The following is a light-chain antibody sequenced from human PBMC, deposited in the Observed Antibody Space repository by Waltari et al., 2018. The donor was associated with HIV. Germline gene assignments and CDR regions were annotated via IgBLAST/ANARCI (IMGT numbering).Light chain of an antibody. CDR3: YSTDSGDSHKGV. J-gene: IGLJ1*01. CDR1: ALTEKP. Sequence: SYELTQPASVSVSPDQTATITCSGDALTEKPVYWYRQKAGQAPVLVILNDNRRPSRIPERFCGCKSWTLATLTIIGAQVEDEAEDYCYSTDSGDSHKGVFGTGT. CDR2: NDN. V-gene: IGLV3-10*01.